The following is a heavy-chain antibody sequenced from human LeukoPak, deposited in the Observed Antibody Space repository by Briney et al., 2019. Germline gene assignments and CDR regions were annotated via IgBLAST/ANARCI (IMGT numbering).Heavy chain of an antibody. Sequence: SETLSLTCTVSGGSISSSSYYWGWIRQPPGTGLEWIGSIYYSGSTYYNPSLKSRVTISVDTSKNQFSLKLSSVTAADTAVYYCARHDGYSYGFDYWGQGTLVTVSS. CDR3: ARHDGYSYGFDY. D-gene: IGHD5-18*01. V-gene: IGHV4-39*01. CDR2: IYYSGST. CDR1: GGSISSSSYY. J-gene: IGHJ4*02.